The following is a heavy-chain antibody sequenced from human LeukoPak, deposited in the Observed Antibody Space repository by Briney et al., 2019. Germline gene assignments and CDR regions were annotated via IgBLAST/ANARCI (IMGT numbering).Heavy chain of an antibody. J-gene: IGHJ4*02. V-gene: IGHV3-23*01. D-gene: IGHD4-17*01. CDR2: ISGSGGST. Sequence: GGSLRLSCAASGFTFSSYAMSWVRQAPGKGLEWVSAISGSGGSTYYADSVKGRFTISRDNYKNTLYMQMNSLRAEDTAVYYCAKLSSYGDYLDCWGQGTLVTVSS. CDR1: GFTFSSYA. CDR3: AKLSSYGDYLDC.